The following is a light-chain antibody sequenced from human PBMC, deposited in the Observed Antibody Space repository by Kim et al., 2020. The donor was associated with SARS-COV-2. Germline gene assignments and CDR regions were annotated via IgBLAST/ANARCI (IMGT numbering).Light chain of an antibody. Sequence: QSALTQPASVSGSLGQSITISCTGTSSDIGAYRYVSWFQKYPGKAPNVIIHDVSQRPSGISHRFSGSKSGNTASLIISGLQAEDEAEYYCSSFKSHNIWVFGGGTQLTVL. J-gene: IGLJ3*02. CDR3: SSFKSHNIWV. V-gene: IGLV2-14*03. CDR1: SSDIGAYRY. CDR2: DVS.